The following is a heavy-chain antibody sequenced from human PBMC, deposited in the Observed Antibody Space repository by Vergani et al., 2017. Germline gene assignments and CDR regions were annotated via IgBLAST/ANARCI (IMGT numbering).Heavy chain of an antibody. CDR1: GGSFSGYY. V-gene: IGHV4-34*01. D-gene: IGHD2-15*01. Sequence: QVQLQQWGAGLLKPSETLSLTCAVYGGSFSGYYWSWIRQPPGKGLVWIGEINHSGSTNYNPSLKSRVTISVDTSKNQFSLKLSSVTAADTAVYYCARHDIVVVVSNWFDPWGQGTLVTVSA. J-gene: IGHJ5*02. CDR3: ARHDIVVVVSNWFDP. CDR2: INHSGST.